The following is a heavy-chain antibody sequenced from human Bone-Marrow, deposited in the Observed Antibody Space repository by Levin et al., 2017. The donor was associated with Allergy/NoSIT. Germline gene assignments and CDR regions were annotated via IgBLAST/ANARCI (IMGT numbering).Heavy chain of an antibody. V-gene: IGHV6-1*01. D-gene: IGHD1-14*01. CDR3: ARGRNNAFDI. Sequence: ASETLSLTCAISGDSLSSNGVAWNWIRQSPSRGLEWLGRTYYRSKWNTDYAPSVKSRITVTPDTSKSQFSLQLNSVIPEDTAVYYCARGRNNAFDIWGQGTIVTVSS. CDR2: TYYRSKWNT. J-gene: IGHJ3*02. CDR1: GDSLSSNGVA.